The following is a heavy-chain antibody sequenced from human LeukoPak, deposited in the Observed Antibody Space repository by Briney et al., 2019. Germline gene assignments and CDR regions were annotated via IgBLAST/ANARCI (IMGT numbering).Heavy chain of an antibody. V-gene: IGHV3-33*01. Sequence: GRSLRLSCAASGFTFSSYGMHWVRQAPGKGLEWVAVIWYDGSNKYYADSVKGRFTIPRDNSKNTLYLQMNSLRAEDTAVYYCARGSGRYFDWFNFDYWGQGTLVTVSS. CDR3: ARGSGRYFDWFNFDY. CDR2: IWYDGSNK. CDR1: GFTFSSYG. J-gene: IGHJ4*02. D-gene: IGHD3-9*01.